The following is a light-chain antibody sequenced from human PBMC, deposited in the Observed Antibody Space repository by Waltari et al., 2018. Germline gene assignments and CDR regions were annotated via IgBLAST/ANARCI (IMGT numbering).Light chain of an antibody. Sequence: QSVLTQPPSVSEAPRQRVTISCSGSSSNIGNNAVHWYQQLPGKAPKLLIYYDDLLPSGVSDRFSGSKSGTSASLAISGLQSEDEADYYCAAWDDSLSGWVFGGGTKLTVL. CDR3: AAWDDSLSGWV. CDR2: YDD. J-gene: IGLJ3*02. V-gene: IGLV1-36*01. CDR1: SSNIGNNA.